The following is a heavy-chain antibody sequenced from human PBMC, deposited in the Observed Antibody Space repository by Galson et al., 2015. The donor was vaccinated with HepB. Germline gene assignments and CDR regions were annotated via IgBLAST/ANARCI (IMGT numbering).Heavy chain of an antibody. CDR2: IYSGGST. J-gene: IGHJ4*02. D-gene: IGHD6-13*01. CDR3: ARERTIAAASVGYFDY. Sequence: LRLSCAASGFTVSSNYMSWVRQAPGKGLEWVSVIYSGGSTYYADSVKGRFTISRDNSKNTLYLQMNSLRAEDTAVYYCARERTIAAASVGYFDYWGQGTLVTVSS. V-gene: IGHV3-53*01. CDR1: GFTVSSNY.